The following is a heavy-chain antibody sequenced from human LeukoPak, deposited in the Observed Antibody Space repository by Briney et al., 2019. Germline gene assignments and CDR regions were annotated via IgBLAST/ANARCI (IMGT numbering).Heavy chain of an antibody. Sequence: GGSLRLSCAASGIIFNDYWMNWVRQAPGKGLEWVANINQDGSVIHYVDSVKGRFTASRDNARHSVYLQMNSLRVEDTAVYYCTTLPHKDSRGYHDYWGQGILVTVSS. CDR2: INQDGSVI. CDR3: TTLPHKDSRGYHDY. V-gene: IGHV3-7*01. CDR1: GIIFNDYW. D-gene: IGHD3-22*01. J-gene: IGHJ4*02.